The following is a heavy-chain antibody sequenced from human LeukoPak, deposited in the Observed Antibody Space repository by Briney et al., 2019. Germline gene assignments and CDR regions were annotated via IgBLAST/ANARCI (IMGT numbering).Heavy chain of an antibody. CDR2: IYYSGCT. CDR1: GGSISSYY. V-gene: IGHV4-59*01. J-gene: IGHJ6*03. D-gene: IGHD1-26*01. Sequence: SETLSLTCTVSGGSISSYYWSWIRQPPGKGLEWIGYIYYSGCTNYNPSLKSRVTISVDTSKNQFSLKLSSVTAADTAVYYCAKGAGGSYYYYYYMDVWGKGTTVAIPS. CDR3: AKGAGGSYYYYYYMDV.